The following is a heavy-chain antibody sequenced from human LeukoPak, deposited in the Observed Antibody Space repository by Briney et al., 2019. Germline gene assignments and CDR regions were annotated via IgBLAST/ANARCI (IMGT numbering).Heavy chain of an antibody. CDR2: ISYDGSNK. CDR1: GFTFSSYA. V-gene: IGHV3-30*01. CDR3: ARDGIVPAAKGPNFDS. Sequence: PARSLRLSCAASGFTFSSYAMHWVPQPPAKGLDWVSVISYDGSNKYYADSVKGRFTISRDNSKNTLYLQMNSMRAEDTAVYYCARDGIVPAAKGPNFDSWGQGPLVTVSS. D-gene: IGHD2-2*01. J-gene: IGHJ4*02.